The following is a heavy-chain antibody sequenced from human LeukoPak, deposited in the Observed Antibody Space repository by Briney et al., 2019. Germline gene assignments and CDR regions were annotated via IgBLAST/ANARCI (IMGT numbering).Heavy chain of an antibody. D-gene: IGHD1-7*01. Sequence: GGSLRLSCAASGSTFSSYSMNWVRQAPGKGLEWVSSISSSSSYIYYADSVKGRFTISRDNAKNSLYLQMNSLRAEDTAVYYCARLTGTKGMDVWGQGTTVTVSS. CDR2: ISSSSSYI. V-gene: IGHV3-21*01. CDR3: ARLTGTKGMDV. CDR1: GSTFSSYS. J-gene: IGHJ6*02.